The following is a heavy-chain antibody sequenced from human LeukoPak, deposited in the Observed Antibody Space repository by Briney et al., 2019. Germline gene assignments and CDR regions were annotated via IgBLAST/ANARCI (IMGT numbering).Heavy chain of an antibody. CDR2: MTPSNGNA. CDR3: TRGDY. Sequence: ASVKVSCKASGYTFSNFDINWVRQASGQGLEWVGYMTPSNGNAGYAQKLQGRVTLTRDTSISTAYMELSSLNSEDTAIYYCTRGDYWGQGTPVTVSS. V-gene: IGHV1-8*01. J-gene: IGHJ4*02. CDR1: GYTFSNFD.